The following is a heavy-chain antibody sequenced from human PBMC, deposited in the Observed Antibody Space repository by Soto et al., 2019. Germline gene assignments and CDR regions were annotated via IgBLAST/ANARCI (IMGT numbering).Heavy chain of an antibody. V-gene: IGHV1-3*01. J-gene: IGHJ6*02. Sequence: ASVKVSCKASGYTFSNYATHWLRQAPGQRLEWMGWINAGNGKTKYSQNFQGRVTITRDTSASTAYMELSSLRSEDTAVYYCANNGDYYYYGMDVWGQGTTVTVSS. CDR2: INAGNGKT. CDR1: GYTFSNYA. D-gene: IGHD4-17*01. CDR3: ANNGDYYYYGMDV.